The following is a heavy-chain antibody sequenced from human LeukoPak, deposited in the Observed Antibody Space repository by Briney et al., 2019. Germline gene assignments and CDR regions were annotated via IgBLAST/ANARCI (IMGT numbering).Heavy chain of an antibody. CDR3: ARAGWTPEVWSRLRCEI. Sequence: ASVKVSCKASGYTFTGYYMHWVRRAPGQGLEWMGWINPNSGGTNYAQKFQGRVTMTRDTSISTAYMELSRLRSDDTAVYYCARAGWTPEVWSRLRCEIWGQGTMVTVSP. V-gene: IGHV1-2*02. D-gene: IGHD3/OR15-3a*01. CDR1: GYTFTGYY. CDR2: INPNSGGT. J-gene: IGHJ3*02.